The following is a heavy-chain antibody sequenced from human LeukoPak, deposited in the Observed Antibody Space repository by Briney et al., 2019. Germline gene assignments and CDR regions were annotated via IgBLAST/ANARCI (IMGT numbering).Heavy chain of an antibody. J-gene: IGHJ4*02. CDR3: ARDRAGGPHPFDY. V-gene: IGHV1-46*01. CDR1: GYTFTSYY. CDR2: INPSGGST. Sequence: ASVKVSCKASGYTFTSYYMHWVRQAPGQGLEWTGIINPSGGSTIYAQKFQGRVTMTEDTSTDTAYMELSSLRSEDTAVYYCARDRAGGPHPFDYWGQGTLVTVSS.